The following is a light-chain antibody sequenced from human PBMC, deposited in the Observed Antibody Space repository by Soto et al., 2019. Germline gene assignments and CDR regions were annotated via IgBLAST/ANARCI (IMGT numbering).Light chain of an antibody. J-gene: IGKJ1*01. Sequence: DIQMTQSPSTLSASVGDRVTITCRASQSISSWLAWYQQKPGKAPKLLIYDTSSLESGVPSRFSGSGSGTGFTLTFSSLQPDDFAIYYCQQYSSYWTFGQGTKVEIK. CDR3: QQYSSYWT. CDR2: DTS. V-gene: IGKV1-5*01. CDR1: QSISSW.